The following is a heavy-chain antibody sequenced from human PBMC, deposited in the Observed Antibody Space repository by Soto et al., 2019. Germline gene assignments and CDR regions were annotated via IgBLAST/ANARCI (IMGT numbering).Heavy chain of an antibody. D-gene: IGHD4-17*01. Sequence: QVQLVQSGAAVKKPGTSVKVSCKASGGTFSSYTISWVRQAPVQGLEWMGGIIPILGIANYAQKFQGRVTITADKSTSTAYMELSSLRSEDTAVYYYARDYGDYGPSWGQGTLVTVSS. V-gene: IGHV1-69*08. CDR3: ARDYGDYGPS. J-gene: IGHJ5*02. CDR2: IIPILGIA. CDR1: GGTFSSYT.